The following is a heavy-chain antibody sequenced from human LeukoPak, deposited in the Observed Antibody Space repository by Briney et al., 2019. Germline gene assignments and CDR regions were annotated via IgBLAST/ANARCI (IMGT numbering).Heavy chain of an antibody. Sequence: PGGSLTLSCSASGFTFSSYAMHWVRQAPGQGLEYVSAISSNGGSTYYADSVKGRFTISRGNSKNTLYLQMSSLSAEDTAVYYCVKDLGTTVVTPVDYWGQGTLVTVSS. CDR1: GFTFSSYA. D-gene: IGHD4-23*01. V-gene: IGHV3-64D*06. J-gene: IGHJ4*02. CDR2: ISSNGGST. CDR3: VKDLGTTVVTPVDY.